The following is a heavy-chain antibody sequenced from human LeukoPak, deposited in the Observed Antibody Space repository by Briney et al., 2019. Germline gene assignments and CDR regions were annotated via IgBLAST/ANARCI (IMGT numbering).Heavy chain of an antibody. Sequence: GGSLRLSCAASGFTVSSNYMSWVRQAPGKGLEWVANIKQDGSEKYYVDSVKGRFTISRDNAKNSLYLQMNSLRAEDTAVYYCARGGDYYGSGMIRVGVAYYYGMDVWGQGTTVTVSS. CDR2: IKQDGSEK. V-gene: IGHV3-7*01. D-gene: IGHD3-10*01. CDR1: GFTVSSNY. J-gene: IGHJ6*02. CDR3: ARGGDYYGSGMIRVGVAYYYGMDV.